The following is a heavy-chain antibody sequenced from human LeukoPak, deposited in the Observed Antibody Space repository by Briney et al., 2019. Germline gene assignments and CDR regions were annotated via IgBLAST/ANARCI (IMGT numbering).Heavy chain of an antibody. CDR1: GGSISSYY. D-gene: IGHD3-3*01. J-gene: IGHJ6*03. CDR3: ARAWYYDFWSGYYSDYYYYMDV. V-gene: IGHV4-4*07. Sequence: PSETLSLTCTVSGGSISSYYWSWIRQPAGKGLEWIGRIYTSGSTNYNPSLKSRVTMSVDTSKNQFSLKLSSVTAADTAVYYCARAWYYDFWSGYYSDYYYYMDVWGKGTTVTVSS. CDR2: IYTSGST.